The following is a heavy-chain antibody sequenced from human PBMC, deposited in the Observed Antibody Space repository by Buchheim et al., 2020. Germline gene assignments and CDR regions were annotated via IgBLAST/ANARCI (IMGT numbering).Heavy chain of an antibody. Sequence: QVQLVESGGGVVQPGRSLRLSCAASGFTFSSYAMHWVRQAPGKGLEWVAVIWYDGSNKYYADSVKGRFTISRDNSKNTLYLQMNSLRAEDTAVYYCARDALGGYYFDYWGQGTL. CDR2: IWYDGSNK. J-gene: IGHJ4*02. CDR1: GFTFSSYA. CDR3: ARDALGGYYFDY. V-gene: IGHV3-33*08.